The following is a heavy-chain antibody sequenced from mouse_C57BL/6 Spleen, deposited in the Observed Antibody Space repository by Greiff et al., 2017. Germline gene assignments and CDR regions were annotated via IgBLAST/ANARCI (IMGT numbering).Heavy chain of an antibody. J-gene: IGHJ4*01. CDR2: ILPGIGRS. D-gene: IGHD2-2*01. V-gene: IGHV15-2*01. Sequence: SGSDLRSPGSSVKLSCKDFDSEVFPIAYMSWVRQQPGHGFEWIGGILPGIGRSIYGEKFEDKATLDADTLSNKAYLKLNSLTSEDSSIYYCARGGYDVEDYYAMDYWGQGTSVTVSS. CDR3: ARGGYDVEDYYAMDY. CDR1: DSEVFPIAY.